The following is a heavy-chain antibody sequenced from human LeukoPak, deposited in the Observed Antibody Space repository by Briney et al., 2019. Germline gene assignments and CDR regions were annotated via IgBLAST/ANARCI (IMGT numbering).Heavy chain of an antibody. J-gene: IGHJ5*02. CDR3: AKDLDSSGYYGENWFDP. V-gene: IGHV3-23*01. CDR2: ISTGTNT. CDR1: GFTFSNYA. Sequence: GGSLRLSCAASGFTFSNYAMNWVRQTSGQGLEWVSLISTGTNTHYADSVKGRFTISRDNSKNTLYLQMNSLRVEDTAVYYCAKDLDSSGYYGENWFDPWGQGTLVTVSS. D-gene: IGHD3-22*01.